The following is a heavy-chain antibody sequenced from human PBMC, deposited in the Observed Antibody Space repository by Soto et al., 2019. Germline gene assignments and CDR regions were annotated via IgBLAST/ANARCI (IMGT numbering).Heavy chain of an antibody. CDR3: ARDGRFLEWLSDAYYFDY. CDR2: IIPIFGTA. J-gene: IGHJ4*02. CDR1: GGTFSSYA. V-gene: IGHV1-69*01. Sequence: QVQLVQSGAEVKKPGSSVKVSCKASGGTFSSYAISWVRQAPGQGLEWMGGIIPIFGTANYAQKFQGRVTITADESTSTAYMELSSLRSEDTAVYYCARDGRFLEWLSDAYYFDYWGQGTLVTVSS. D-gene: IGHD3-3*01.